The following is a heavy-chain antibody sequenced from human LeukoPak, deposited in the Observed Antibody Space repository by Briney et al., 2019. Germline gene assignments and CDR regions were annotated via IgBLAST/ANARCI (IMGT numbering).Heavy chain of an antibody. CDR1: GGSFSGYY. CDR2: INHSGST. J-gene: IGHJ5*02. Sequence: PSETLSLTCAVYGGSFSGYYWSWIRQPPGKGLEWIGEINHSGSTNYNPSHKSRVTTSVDTSKNQFSLKLSSVTAADTAVYYCARARRRFDPWGQGTLVTVSS. CDR3: ARARRRFDP. V-gene: IGHV4-34*01.